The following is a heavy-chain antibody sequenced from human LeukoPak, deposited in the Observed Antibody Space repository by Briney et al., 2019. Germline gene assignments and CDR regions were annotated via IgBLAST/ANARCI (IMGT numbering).Heavy chain of an antibody. J-gene: IGHJ4*02. D-gene: IGHD2-15*01. Sequence: GGSLRLSCTVSGFTVSSNSWSWVRQAPVKGLEWVSFIYSGGNTHYSDSVKGRFTISRDNSKNTLYLQMNSLRAEDTAIYYCARRAGEYSHPYDYWGQGTLVTVSS. CDR3: ARRAGEYSHPYDY. V-gene: IGHV3-53*01. CDR2: IYSGGNT. CDR1: GFTVSSNS.